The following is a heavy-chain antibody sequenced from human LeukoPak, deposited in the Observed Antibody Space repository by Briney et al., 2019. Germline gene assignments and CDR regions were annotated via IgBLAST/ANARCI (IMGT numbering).Heavy chain of an antibody. D-gene: IGHD3-22*01. Sequence: SETLSLTCTVSGGSMSSSGYCWGWVRQPPGKGLEWIGNFHCSGKNYYNSSLKSRVTIFVDTSKNQFSLKLSSVTAADTAVYYCARHYDGGAKLRLDYWGRGTLVTVSS. CDR3: ARHYDGGAKLRLDY. CDR1: GGSMSSSGYC. J-gene: IGHJ4*02. V-gene: IGHV4-39*01. CDR2: FHCSGKN.